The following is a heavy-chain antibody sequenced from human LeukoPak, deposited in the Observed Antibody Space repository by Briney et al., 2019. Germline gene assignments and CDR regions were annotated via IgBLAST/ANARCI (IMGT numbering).Heavy chain of an antibody. J-gene: IGHJ2*01. CDR1: GGSTDY. V-gene: IGHV4-4*07. D-gene: IGHD3-10*01. CDR3: ARGLAGRSSGAIYFAL. CDR2: IYNHGRT. Sequence: PGTPSLTCIVSGGSTDYYTWIRQPAGQGLEWIGVIYNHGRTEYNPSLKSRVTISLDTSNSQCSLKLHSVTPADTAVYFCARGLAGRSSGAIYFALWGRGTLVTVSS.